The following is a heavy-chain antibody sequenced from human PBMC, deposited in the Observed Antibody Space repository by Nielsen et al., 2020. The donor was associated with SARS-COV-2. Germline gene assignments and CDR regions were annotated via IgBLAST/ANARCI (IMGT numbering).Heavy chain of an antibody. CDR2: IYYSGST. J-gene: IGHJ5*02. D-gene: IGHD6-6*01. CDR3: ARDLAARYWFDP. Sequence: WIRQPPGKGLEWIGYIYYSGSTYYNPSLKSRVTISVDTSKNQFSLKLSSVTAADTAVYYCARDLAARYWFDPWGQGTLVTVSS. V-gene: IGHV4-30-4*01.